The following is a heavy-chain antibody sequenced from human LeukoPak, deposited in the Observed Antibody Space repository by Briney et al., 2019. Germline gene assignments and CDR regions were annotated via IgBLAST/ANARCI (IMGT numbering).Heavy chain of an antibody. CDR1: GGSISSSSYY. J-gene: IGHJ4*02. CDR3: ANSANYGGNSGYFDY. D-gene: IGHD4-23*01. Sequence: SETLSLTCTVSGGSISSSSYYWGWIRQPPGKGLEWIGSIYYSGSTYYNPSLKSRVTISIDTSKNQFSLKLSSVTAADTAVYYCANSANYGGNSGYFDYWGQGTLVTVSS. V-gene: IGHV4-39*01. CDR2: IYYSGST.